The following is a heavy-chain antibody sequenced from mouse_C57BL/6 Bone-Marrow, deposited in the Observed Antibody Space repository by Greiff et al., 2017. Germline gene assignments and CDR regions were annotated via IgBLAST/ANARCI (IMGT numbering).Heavy chain of an antibody. CDR2: INPGRGGT. Sequence: QVQLQQSGAELVRPGTSVKVSCKASGYAFTNYLIEWVKQRPGQGLEWIGVINPGRGGTNYNEKFKGKATLTADKSSSTAYMQLSSLTSEDSAVYFCARQLRLYYFDYWGQGTTLTVSS. J-gene: IGHJ2*01. CDR3: ARQLRLYYFDY. D-gene: IGHD3-2*02. CDR1: GYAFTNYL. V-gene: IGHV1-54*01.